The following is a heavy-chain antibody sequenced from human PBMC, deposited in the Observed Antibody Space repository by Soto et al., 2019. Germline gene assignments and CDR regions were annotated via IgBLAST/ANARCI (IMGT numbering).Heavy chain of an antibody. CDR2: IYYSGST. CDR3: AGYCSSGTCHGFDP. Sequence: SETLSLTCTVSGCSVSSVCYYCSWLRQPPGKGLEWIGYIYYSGSTNYNPSLKSRVTMTVDTSKNKFSLKLSSVTAADAAVYYCAGYCSSGTCHGFDPWGQGTLVTVSS. CDR1: GCSVSSVCYY. D-gene: IGHD2-2*01. J-gene: IGHJ5*02. V-gene: IGHV4-61*01.